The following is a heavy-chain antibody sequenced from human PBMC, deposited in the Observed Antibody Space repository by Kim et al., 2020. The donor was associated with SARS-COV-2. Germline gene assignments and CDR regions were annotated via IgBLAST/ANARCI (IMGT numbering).Heavy chain of an antibody. CDR3: AKDPYSSSWYTIWGYYFDY. D-gene: IGHD6-13*01. J-gene: IGHJ4*02. Sequence: GGSLRLSCAASGFTFSSYAMSWVRQAPGKGLEWVSAISGSGGSTYYADSVKGRFTISRDNSKNTLYLQMNSLRAEDTAVYYCAKDPYSSSWYTIWGYYFDYWGQGTLVTVSS. CDR2: ISGSGGST. V-gene: IGHV3-23*01. CDR1: GFTFSSYA.